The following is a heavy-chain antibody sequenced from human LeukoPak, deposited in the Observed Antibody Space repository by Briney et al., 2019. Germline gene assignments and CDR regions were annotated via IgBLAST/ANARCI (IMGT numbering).Heavy chain of an antibody. Sequence: LPGGSLRLSCAASGFTFSSYWMSWVRQAPGKGLEWVANIKQDGSEKYYVDSVKGRFTISRDNAKNSLYLQMNSLRAEDTAVYYCARDVAGTRFYYYGMDVWGQGTTVTVSS. D-gene: IGHD6-19*01. CDR3: ARDVAGTRFYYYGMDV. CDR2: IKQDGSEK. V-gene: IGHV3-7*03. CDR1: GFTFSSYW. J-gene: IGHJ6*02.